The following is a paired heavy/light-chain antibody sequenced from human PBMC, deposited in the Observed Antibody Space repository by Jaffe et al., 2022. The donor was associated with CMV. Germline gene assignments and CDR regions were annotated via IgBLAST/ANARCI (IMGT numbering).Heavy chain of an antibody. CDR3: ARGHPAAAAFYFYYYYMDV. CDR2: ISGSDTM. J-gene: IGHJ6*03. D-gene: IGHD6-13*01. V-gene: IGHV3-48*03. Sequence: EVQLVESGGGLVQPGGSLRLSCAVSEFNFRDYEMNWVRQAPGKGLEWVSYISGSDTMYYADSVKGRFTISRDNAKNSLYLQMTSLRAEDTAVYYCARGHPAAAAFYFYYYYMDVWGKGTTVTVSS. CDR1: EFNFRDYE.
Light chain of an antibody. J-gene: IGKJ4*01. CDR1: QSISSTY. CDR3: QHYGTSPPLT. CDR2: GAS. Sequence: EIVLTQSPGTLSLSPGERASLSCRASQSISSTYLAWYQQKPGQAPRLLIYGASSRATGIPDRFSGSGSGTDFTLTVSRLEPEDFAVYYCQHYGTSPPLTFGGGTKVEI. V-gene: IGKV3-20*01.